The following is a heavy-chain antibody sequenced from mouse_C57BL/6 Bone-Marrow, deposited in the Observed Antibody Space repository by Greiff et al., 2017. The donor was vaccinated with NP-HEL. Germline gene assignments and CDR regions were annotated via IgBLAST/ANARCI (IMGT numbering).Heavy chain of an antibody. D-gene: IGHD1-1*01. CDR1: GYTFTSYW. V-gene: IGHV1-50*01. CDR2: IDPSNGYT. Sequence: QVQLQQPGAELVKPGASVKLSCKASGYTFTSYWMQWVKQRPGQGLEWIGEIDPSNGYTNYNQKFKGKATLTVDPSSSTAYMQLSSLTSEDAAVYYCARPYYYGPCWYCDVWGTGTTVTVSS. CDR3: ARPYYYGPCWYCDV. J-gene: IGHJ1*03.